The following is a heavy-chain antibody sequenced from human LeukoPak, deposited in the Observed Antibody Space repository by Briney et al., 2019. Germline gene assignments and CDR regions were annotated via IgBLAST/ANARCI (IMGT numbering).Heavy chain of an antibody. CDR2: ISGSGGST. Sequence: PGGSLRLSCAASGFTFSSYAMSWVRQAPGKGLEWVSAISGSGGSTYYADSVKGRFTISRDNSKNTLYLQMNSLRAEDTAVYYCARRPAVSGSYRRKETQHYYFDYWGQGTLVTVSS. D-gene: IGHD1-26*01. CDR1: GFTFSSYA. CDR3: ARRPAVSGSYRRKETQHYYFDY. V-gene: IGHV3-23*01. J-gene: IGHJ4*02.